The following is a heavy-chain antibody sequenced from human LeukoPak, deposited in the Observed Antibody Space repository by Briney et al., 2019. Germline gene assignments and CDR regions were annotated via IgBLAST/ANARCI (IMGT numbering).Heavy chain of an antibody. CDR2: ISSSSTTI. Sequence: GGSLRLSCAASGFTISSYWMNWVRQAPGKGLEWVSYISSSSTTIHYADSVKGRFTISRDNAKNSLYLQMNSLRAEDTAVYYCARDYADYAPDYWGQGTLVTVSS. V-gene: IGHV3-48*04. CDR1: GFTISSYW. J-gene: IGHJ4*02. D-gene: IGHD4-17*01. CDR3: ARDYADYAPDY.